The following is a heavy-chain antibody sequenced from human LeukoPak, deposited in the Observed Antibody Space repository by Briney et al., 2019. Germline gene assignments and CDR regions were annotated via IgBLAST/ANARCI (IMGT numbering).Heavy chain of an antibody. Sequence: GGSLRLSCAASGFTFSTYAMSWVRQAPGKGLEWVSGISGSGDSTYYADSVKGRFTISRDNSKNTLYLQMSSLRAEDTAVYYCAKDRSDNNTWYAGSHWGQGTLVTVSS. J-gene: IGHJ4*02. D-gene: IGHD2-8*01. CDR2: ISGSGDST. CDR1: GFTFSTYA. V-gene: IGHV3-23*01. CDR3: AKDRSDNNTWYAGSH.